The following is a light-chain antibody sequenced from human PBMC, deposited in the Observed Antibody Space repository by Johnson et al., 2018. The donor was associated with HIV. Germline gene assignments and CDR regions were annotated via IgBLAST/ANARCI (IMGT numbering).Light chain of an antibody. J-gene: IGLJ1*01. V-gene: IGLV1-51*01. CDR2: DNN. CDR1: SSNIGNNY. Sequence: QSVLTQPPSVSAAPGQKVTISCSGSSSNIGNNYVSWYQQLPGTAPKLLIYDNNKRPSGIPDRFSGSKSGTSATLGITGLQTGDEADYYCGGWDSSLSAHYVFGSGTKIVVL. CDR3: GGWDSSLSAHYV.